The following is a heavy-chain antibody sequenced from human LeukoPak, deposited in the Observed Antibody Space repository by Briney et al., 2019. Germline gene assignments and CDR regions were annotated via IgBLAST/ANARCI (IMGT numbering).Heavy chain of an antibody. CDR2: ISAYNGNT. CDR3: ARERYYGSGSYYTYGMDV. J-gene: IGHJ6*02. Sequence: ASVKASCKASGYTFTGYGISWVRQAPGQGLEWMGWISAYNGNTNYAQKLQGRVTMTTDTSTSTAYMELRSLRSDDTAVYYCARERYYGSGSYYTYGMDVWGQGTTVTVSS. D-gene: IGHD3-10*01. V-gene: IGHV1-18*01. CDR1: GYTFTGYG.